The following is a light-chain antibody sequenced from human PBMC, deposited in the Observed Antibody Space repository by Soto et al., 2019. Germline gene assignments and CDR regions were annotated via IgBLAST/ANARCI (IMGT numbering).Light chain of an antibody. J-gene: IGLJ1*01. V-gene: IGLV2-11*01. Sequence: QSALTQPRSVSGSPGQSVTISCTGTSSDVGGYNYVSWYQQHAGKAPKLMIYDVSKRPSGVPDRFSGSKSGNTASLTISGLQAEDEADYYGCSYAGSYTHYVFGTGTKLTVL. CDR3: CSYAGSYTHYV. CDR1: SSDVGGYNY. CDR2: DVS.